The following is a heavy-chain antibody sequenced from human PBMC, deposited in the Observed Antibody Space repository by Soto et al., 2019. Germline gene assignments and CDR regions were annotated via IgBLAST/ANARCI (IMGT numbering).Heavy chain of an antibody. D-gene: IGHD2-2*01. CDR1: GYTFTNYY. CDR2: MNPRSGGS. J-gene: IGHJ4*02. V-gene: IGHV1-2*02. Sequence: ASVKVSCKASGYTFTNYYMHWLRQAPGQGLEWMGWMNPRSGGSKYAQAFQDRVTMTREASISTAYMEMTSLRHGDTAVYFCARSDDSTSYPLDHWGPGTLVTVSS. CDR3: ARSDDSTSYPLDH.